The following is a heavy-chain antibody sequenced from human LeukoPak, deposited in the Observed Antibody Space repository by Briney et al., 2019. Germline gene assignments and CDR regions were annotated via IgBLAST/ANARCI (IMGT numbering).Heavy chain of an antibody. Sequence: GGSLRLSYAASGFTFSDFYMDWVRQAPGKGLEWVGRIRKRLNSYTTDYAASVKGRFTISRDDSKNTLYLQMNSLKTEDTAVYYCTALAAAGVDYWGQGTLVTVSS. D-gene: IGHD6-13*01. CDR1: GFTFSDFY. CDR2: IRKRLNSYTT. V-gene: IGHV3-72*01. CDR3: TALAAAGVDY. J-gene: IGHJ4*02.